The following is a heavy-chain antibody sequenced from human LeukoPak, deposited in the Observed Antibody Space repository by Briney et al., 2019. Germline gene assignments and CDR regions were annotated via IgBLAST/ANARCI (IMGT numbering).Heavy chain of an antibody. D-gene: IGHD3-22*01. CDR3: ATERTYDSSGYSLSADY. Sequence: GGSLRLSCAASGFTFSSYGMHWVRQAPGKGLEWVAVIWYDGSNKYYADSVKGRFTISRDNSKNTLYLQMNSLRAEDTAVYYCATERTYDSSGYSLSADYWGQGTLVTVSS. CDR1: GFTFSSYG. J-gene: IGHJ4*02. V-gene: IGHV3-33*08. CDR2: IWYDGSNK.